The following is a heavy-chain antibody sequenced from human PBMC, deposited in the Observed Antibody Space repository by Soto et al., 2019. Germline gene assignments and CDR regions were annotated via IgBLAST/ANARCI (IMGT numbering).Heavy chain of an antibody. V-gene: IGHV3-23*01. Sequence: GGSLRLSCAASGFTFSSYAMSWVRQAPGKGLEWVSAISGSGGSTYYADSVKGRFTISRDNSKNTLYLQMNSLRAEDTAVYYCAKESDGSYQLRVYYYGMDVWGQGTTVTVSS. CDR3: AKESDGSYQLRVYYYGMDV. CDR1: GFTFSSYA. D-gene: IGHD1-26*01. CDR2: ISGSGGST. J-gene: IGHJ6*02.